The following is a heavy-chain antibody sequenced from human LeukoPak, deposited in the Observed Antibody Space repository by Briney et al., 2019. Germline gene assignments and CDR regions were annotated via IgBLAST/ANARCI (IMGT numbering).Heavy chain of an antibody. D-gene: IGHD1-1*01. J-gene: IGHJ4*02. CDR2: ITSSSSSI. CDR3: ARDSLGLEY. V-gene: IGHV3-48*04. Sequence: GGSLRLSCAASGFTFSSYSMNWVRQAPGKGLEWVSYITSSSSSIYYADSVKGRFTISRDNAKNSLYLQMNSLRAEDTAVYYCARDSLGLEYWGQGALVTVSS. CDR1: GFTFSSYS.